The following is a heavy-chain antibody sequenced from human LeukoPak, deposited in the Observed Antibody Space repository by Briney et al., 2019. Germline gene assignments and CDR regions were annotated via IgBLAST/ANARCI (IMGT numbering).Heavy chain of an antibody. CDR3: ARHKGIGYNSGSYSTFDY. CDR2: IYPGDSDT. J-gene: IGHJ4*02. Sequence: GESLKISCKGSGYTFTSYWIGWVRQMHGKGLEWMGIIYPGDSDTRYSPSFQGQVTISADKSISTAYLQWSSLKASDTAMYYCARHKGIGYNSGSYSTFDYWGQGTLVTVSS. CDR1: GYTFTSYW. D-gene: IGHD3-10*01. V-gene: IGHV5-51*01.